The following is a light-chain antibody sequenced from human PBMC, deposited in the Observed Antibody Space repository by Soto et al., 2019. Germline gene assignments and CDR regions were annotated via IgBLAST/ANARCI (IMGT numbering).Light chain of an antibody. V-gene: IGLV2-11*01. CDR3: CSYAGSYTWV. CDR2: AVN. Sequence: QSALTQPRSVSGSPGQSVTISCTGTSSDVGDYNYVSWYQQHPGKAPKLLIYAVNMRPSGVPDRFSGSKSGNTASLTISGLQAEDETDYSCCSYAGSYTWVFGGGTKVTVL. CDR1: SSDVGDYNY. J-gene: IGLJ3*02.